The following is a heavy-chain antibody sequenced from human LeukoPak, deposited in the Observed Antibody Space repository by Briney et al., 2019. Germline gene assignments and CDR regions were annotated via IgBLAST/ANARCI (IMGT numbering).Heavy chain of an antibody. CDR1: GGTFSSYA. D-gene: IGHD5-24*01. J-gene: IGHJ6*02. CDR3: HMGEDGYNGNYGMDV. Sequence: GSSVKVSCKASGGTFSSYAISWVRQAPGQGLEWMGRIIPIAGIVNYAQKFQGRVTIIADKSTSTAYMELSSLRSEDTAVYYCHMGEDGYNGNYGMDVWGQGTTATVSS. V-gene: IGHV1-69*04. CDR2: IIPIAGIV.